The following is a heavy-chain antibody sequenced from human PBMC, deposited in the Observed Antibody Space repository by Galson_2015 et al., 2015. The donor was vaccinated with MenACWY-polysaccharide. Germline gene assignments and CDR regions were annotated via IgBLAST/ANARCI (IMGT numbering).Heavy chain of an antibody. Sequence: SLRLSCAASGFTFTGYSMSWVRQAPGQGPEWVPVIRLDGRNTYYADPVKGRFTIPRDNSKNTLYLQMHDLRAEVTAVYYCVKAHETSGWNRGSGYWGQGTLVTVSS. CDR2: IRLDGRNT. CDR3: VKAHETSGWNRGSGY. V-gene: IGHV3-23*01. J-gene: IGHJ4*02. D-gene: IGHD1-1*01. CDR1: GFTFTGYS.